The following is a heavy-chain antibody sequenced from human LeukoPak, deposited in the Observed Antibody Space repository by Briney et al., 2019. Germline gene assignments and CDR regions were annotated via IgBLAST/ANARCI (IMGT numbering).Heavy chain of an antibody. CDR3: TTAVTMVREPRGY. Sequence: GGSLSLSCAASGFTFSNAWMSWVRQAPGKGLEWVGRIKSKTDGGTTDYAAPVKGRFTISRDDSKNTLYLQMNSLKSEDTGVYYCTTAVTMVREPRGYWGQGTLVTVSS. D-gene: IGHD3-10*01. J-gene: IGHJ4*02. CDR1: GFTFSNAW. V-gene: IGHV3-15*01. CDR2: IKSKTDGGTT.